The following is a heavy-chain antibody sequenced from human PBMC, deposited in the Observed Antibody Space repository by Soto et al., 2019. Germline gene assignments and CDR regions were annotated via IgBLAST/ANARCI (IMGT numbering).Heavy chain of an antibody. CDR3: ARDPPEDSGGYFAFDY. Sequence: GGSLRLSCVASGFTVSTYGMHWVRQAPGKGLEWVAVMWHEGSNKYYTDSVKGRFTISRDNSKNTLYLQMNSLRAEDTAVYYSARDPPEDSGGYFAFDYWGQGTLVTVSS. J-gene: IGHJ4*02. CDR1: GFTVSTYG. V-gene: IGHV3-33*01. CDR2: MWHEGSNK. D-gene: IGHD3-22*01.